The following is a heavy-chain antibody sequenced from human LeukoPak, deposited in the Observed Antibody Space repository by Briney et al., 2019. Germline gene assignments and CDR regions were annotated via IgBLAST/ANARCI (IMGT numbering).Heavy chain of an antibody. V-gene: IGHV4-34*01. CDR3: ARGRTYYDILTGQGRRGYWFDP. CDR2: INHSGST. J-gene: IGHJ5*02. D-gene: IGHD3-9*01. CDR1: VASFSGYY. Sequence: SETLSLTSAVYVASFSGYYWSWIRQPPGKGLEWIGEINHSGSTNYNPSLKSRVTISVDTSKNQFSLKLSSVTAADTAVYYCARGRTYYDILTGQGRRGYWFDPWGQGTLVTVSS.